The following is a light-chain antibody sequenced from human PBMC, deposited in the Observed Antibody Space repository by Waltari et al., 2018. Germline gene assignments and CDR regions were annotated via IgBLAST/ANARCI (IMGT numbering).Light chain of an antibody. V-gene: IGLV2-14*03. CDR1: RRGVGPSL. CDR2: DVT. J-gene: IGLJ2*01. Sequence: QSALTQPASVSGPPGQSITLPCAGDRRGVGPSLPWYQQHPGKAPQLIIYDVTDRPLGVSDRFSGSKSDNTASLTISGLQADDEAVYYCSSYTEHSPPVIFGGGTNLIVL. CDR3: SSYTEHSPPVI.